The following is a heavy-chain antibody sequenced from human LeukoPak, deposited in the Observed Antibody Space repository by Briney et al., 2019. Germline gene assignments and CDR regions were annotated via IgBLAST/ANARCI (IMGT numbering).Heavy chain of an antibody. V-gene: IGHV3-74*01. CDR1: GFTFSSYW. CDR2: INTDGSST. CDR3: AGMHRYGDYVI. D-gene: IGHD4-17*01. J-gene: IGHJ4*02. Sequence: PGGSLRLSCAASGFTFSSYWMHWVRQAPGKGLVWVSRINTDGSSTSYADSVKGRFTISRDNAKNTLYLQMNSLRAEDTAVYYCAGMHRYGDYVIWGQGTLVTVSS.